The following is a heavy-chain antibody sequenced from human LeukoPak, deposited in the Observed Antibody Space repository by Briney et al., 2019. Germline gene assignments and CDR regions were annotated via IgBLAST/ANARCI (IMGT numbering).Heavy chain of an antibody. V-gene: IGHV4-39*01. CDR3: AVSYVWGSYRRGAFDI. J-gene: IGHJ3*02. Sequence: SETLSLTCTVSGGSISSYYWGWIRQPPGKGLEWIGSIYYSGSTYYNPSLKSRVTISVDTSKNQFSLKLSSVTAADTAVYYCAVSYVWGSYRRGAFDIWGQGTMVTVSS. CDR1: GGSISSYY. CDR2: IYYSGST. D-gene: IGHD3-16*02.